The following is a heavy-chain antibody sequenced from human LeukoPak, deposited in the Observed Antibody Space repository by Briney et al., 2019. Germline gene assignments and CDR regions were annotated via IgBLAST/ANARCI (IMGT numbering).Heavy chain of an antibody. J-gene: IGHJ4*02. CDR1: GGSISSGGYY. V-gene: IGHV4-31*03. CDR2: IYYSGST. CDR3: ARAREFGGIDY. D-gene: IGHD3-10*01. Sequence: SETLSLTCTVSGGSISSGGYYWSWIRQHPGKGLEWIGYIYYSGSTYYNPSLKSRVTISVGTSKNQFSLKLSSVTAADTAVYYCARAREFGGIDYWGQGTLVTVSS.